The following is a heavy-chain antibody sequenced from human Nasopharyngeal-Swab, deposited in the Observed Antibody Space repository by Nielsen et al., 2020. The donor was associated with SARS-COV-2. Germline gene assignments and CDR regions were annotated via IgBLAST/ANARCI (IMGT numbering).Heavy chain of an antibody. D-gene: IGHD1-26*01. CDR1: GFTFSNYW. CDR2: IDMRGRTT. Sequence: LSLTCATSGFTFSNYWMHWVLQAPGKGLEWVARIDMRGRTTTHADSVKGRFTISRDNAKNTLSLQMNSLTPADTAVYFCVRGPVEGATGYFQFWGQGTLVTVSS. CDR3: VRGPVEGATGYFQF. V-gene: IGHV3-74*03. J-gene: IGHJ1*01.